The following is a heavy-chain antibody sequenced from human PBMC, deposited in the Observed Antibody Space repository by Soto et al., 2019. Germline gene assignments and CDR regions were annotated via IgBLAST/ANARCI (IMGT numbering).Heavy chain of an antibody. CDR1: GFTFSDSW. J-gene: IGHJ6*02. D-gene: IGHD1-1*01. CDR3: ASIGRNG. Sequence: PGGSLRLSCAASGFTFSDSWMDWVRQAPGKGPEWVANIKQDGSEKNYVDSVKGRFTISRDNAKNSLYLQMNSLRAEDTAVYYCASIGRNGRGQGNTVTVSS. CDR2: IKQDGSEK. V-gene: IGHV3-7*01.